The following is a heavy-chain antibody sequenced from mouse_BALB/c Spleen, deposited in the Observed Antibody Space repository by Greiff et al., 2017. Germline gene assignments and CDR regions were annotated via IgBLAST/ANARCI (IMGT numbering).Heavy chain of an antibody. V-gene: IGHV2-9*02. CDR2: IWAGGST. CDR3: ARGGDYGNYLDY. D-gene: IGHD2-1*01. CDR1: GFSLTSYG. Sequence: VQVVESGPGLVAPSQSLSITCTVSGFSLTSYGVHWVRQPPGKGLEWLGVIWAGGSTNYNSALMSRLSISKDNSKSQVFLKMNSLQTDDTAMYYCARGGDYGNYLDYWGQGTTLTVSS. J-gene: IGHJ2*01.